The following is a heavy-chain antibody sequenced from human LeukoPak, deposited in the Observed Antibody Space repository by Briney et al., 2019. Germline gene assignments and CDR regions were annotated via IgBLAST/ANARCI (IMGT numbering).Heavy chain of an antibody. V-gene: IGHV3-43*02. CDR2: INEGGDTT. D-gene: IGHD1-7*01. J-gene: IGHJ4*02. CDR1: GFTFDDYA. Sequence: GGSLRLSCAASGFTFDDYAMHWVRHAPGKGLEWVSLINEGGDTTYYADSVKGRFPISRDNSKNFLYLQMTSLRTEDTALYYCSPYDWNYLGDYWGQGTLVTVSS. CDR3: SPYDWNYLGDY.